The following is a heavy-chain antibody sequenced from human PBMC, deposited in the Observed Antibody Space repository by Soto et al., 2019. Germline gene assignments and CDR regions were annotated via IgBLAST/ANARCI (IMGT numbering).Heavy chain of an antibody. CDR1: GASITQYY. CDR3: ARAPALGWFDP. Sequence: PSETLSLTCTVSGASITQYYWNWIRQSPGKGLEWIVSVSSTGSTVYNPSLTSRVTVSLDTSKNQFSLTLNSVTAADTAVYHCARAPALGWFDPWGQGTLVTVSS. J-gene: IGHJ5*02. CDR2: VSSTGST. V-gene: IGHV4-59*01.